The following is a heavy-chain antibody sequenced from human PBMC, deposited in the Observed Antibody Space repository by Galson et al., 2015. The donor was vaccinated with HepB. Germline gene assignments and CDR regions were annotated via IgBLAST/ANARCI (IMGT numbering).Heavy chain of an antibody. J-gene: IGHJ6*02. CDR2: IRTKSYGGTT. V-gene: IGHV3-49*03. Sequence: SLRLSCAGSEFTFEDYVISWFRQAPGKGLEWLGFIRTKSYGGTTEYAASVKSRVIISRDDSDSVAYLQMNSLDTDDTAVYYCSRKIGAPEYDYYGLDVWGQGTTVTVSS. D-gene: IGHD2/OR15-2a*01. CDR1: EFTFEDYV. CDR3: SRKIGAPEYDYYGLDV.